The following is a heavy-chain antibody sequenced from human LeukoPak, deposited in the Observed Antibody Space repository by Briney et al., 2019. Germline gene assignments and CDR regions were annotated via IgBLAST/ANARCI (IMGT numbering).Heavy chain of an antibody. Sequence: GGSLRLSCAASGFIFSRYAMNWVRQAPGKGLEWVSGIGGSGATTYYADSVKGRFTISRDNSKNTLYLQMNSLRAEDTAVYCCAKDLSPYSGYDPFDYWGQGTLVTVSS. D-gene: IGHD5-12*01. CDR3: AKDLSPYSGYDPFDY. V-gene: IGHV3-23*01. CDR1: GFIFSRYA. CDR2: IGGSGATT. J-gene: IGHJ4*02.